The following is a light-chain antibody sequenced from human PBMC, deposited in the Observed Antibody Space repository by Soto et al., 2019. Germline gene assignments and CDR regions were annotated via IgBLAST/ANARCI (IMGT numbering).Light chain of an antibody. Sequence: DIQMTQSPSSLSASVGDRVTITCQASRDISVYLNWYQHKPGKPPKLLVYDASNLQTGVPSRFSGSGSGTHFTFTISSLQPEDIATYYCQQYDNLPPYTFGQGTKLETK. J-gene: IGKJ2*01. CDR1: RDISVY. V-gene: IGKV1-33*01. CDR3: QQYDNLPPYT. CDR2: DAS.